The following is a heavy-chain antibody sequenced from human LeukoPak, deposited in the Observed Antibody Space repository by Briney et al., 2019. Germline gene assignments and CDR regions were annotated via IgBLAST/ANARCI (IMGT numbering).Heavy chain of an antibody. CDR2: IRYDGSNK. V-gene: IGHV3-30*02. Sequence: GGSLRLSCAASGFTFSSYGMHWVRQAPGKGLEWVAFIRYDGSNKYYADSVKGRFTISRDNSKNSLYLQMNSLRAEDMALYYCAKSLNYSDYEFDYWGQGTLVTVSS. J-gene: IGHJ4*02. CDR1: GFTFSSYG. D-gene: IGHD4-11*01. CDR3: AKSLNYSDYEFDY.